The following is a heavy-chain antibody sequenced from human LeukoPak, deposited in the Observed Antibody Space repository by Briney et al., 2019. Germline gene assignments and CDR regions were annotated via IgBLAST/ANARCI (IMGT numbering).Heavy chain of an antibody. CDR2: IYYSGST. CDR1: GGSISSYY. D-gene: IGHD5-18*01. V-gene: IGHV4-59*12. Sequence: SETLSLTCTVSGGSISSYYWSWIRQPPGKGLEWIGYIYYSGSTYYNPSLKSRVTISVDTSKNQFSLKLSSVTAADTAVYYCARLPDAFDIWGQGTMVTVSS. CDR3: ARLPDAFDI. J-gene: IGHJ3*02.